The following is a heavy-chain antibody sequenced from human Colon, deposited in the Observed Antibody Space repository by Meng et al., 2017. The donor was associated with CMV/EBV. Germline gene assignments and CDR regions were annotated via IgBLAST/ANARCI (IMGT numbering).Heavy chain of an antibody. CDR3: ASLYYYYGMDV. CDR1: GGSFSGYY. J-gene: IGHJ6*02. Sequence: SETLCLTCAVYGGSFSGYYWSWIRQPPGKGLEWIGEINHSGSTNYNPSLKSRVTMSVDTSKNQFSLNLSSVTAADTAVYYCASLYYYYGMDVWGQGTTVTVSS. V-gene: IGHV4-34*01. CDR2: INHSGST.